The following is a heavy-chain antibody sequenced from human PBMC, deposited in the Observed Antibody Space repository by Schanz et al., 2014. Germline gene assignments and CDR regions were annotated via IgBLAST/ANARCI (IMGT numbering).Heavy chain of an antibody. CDR2: INPNTGGT. D-gene: IGHD6-6*01. V-gene: IGHV1-2*06. Sequence: QVLLVQSGAEVKQPGASVKVSCKASGYTFTAYFIHWVRQAPGQGLEWMGRINPNTGGTNFAQKFQGRVTMTRDTSTSTLQMELSSLRSEDTAVYYCARGGAYRSPSPVFYFDYWGQGTLVTVSS. CDR1: GYTFTAYF. J-gene: IGHJ4*02. CDR3: ARGGAYRSPSPVFYFDY.